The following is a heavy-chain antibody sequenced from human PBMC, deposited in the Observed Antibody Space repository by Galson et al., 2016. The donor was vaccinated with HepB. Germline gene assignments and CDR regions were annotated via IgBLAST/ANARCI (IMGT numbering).Heavy chain of an antibody. J-gene: IGHJ6*02. CDR2: INPNDGGT. D-gene: IGHD2-2*01. V-gene: IGHV1-46*01. CDR1: GYTFTTYF. CDR3: AKFHPIYCSSTGMDV. Sequence: SCKASGYTFTTYFIHWVRQAPGQGLEWMGRINPNDGGTHYPHHLEARFTVTADTSTNTVYMEVTSLRAEDTAVYYCAKFHPIYCSSTGMDVWGQGTTVTVSS.